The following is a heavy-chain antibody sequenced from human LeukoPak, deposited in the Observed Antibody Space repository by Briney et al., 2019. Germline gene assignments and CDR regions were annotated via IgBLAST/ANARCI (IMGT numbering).Heavy chain of an antibody. V-gene: IGHV3-53*01. D-gene: IGHD6-19*01. J-gene: IGHJ4*02. Sequence: GSLRLSCAASGVTVPDNYMNWVRQSSGKGLEWVSVIYSGGSTYYADSVKGRFTISRDNSKNTLYLQMNSLRAEDTAVYYCAKGPLIEVAGTTWDYWGQGTLVTVSS. CDR3: AKGPLIEVAGTTWDY. CDR2: IYSGGST. CDR1: GVTVPDNY.